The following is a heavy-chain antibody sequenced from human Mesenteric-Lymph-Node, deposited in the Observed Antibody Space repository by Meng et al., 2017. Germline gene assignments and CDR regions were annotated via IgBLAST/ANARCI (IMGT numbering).Heavy chain of an antibody. CDR3: ARPGIAAAGDGTFDY. Sequence: WVRQAPGKGLEWVSVIYSGGSTYYADSVKGRFTISRDNSKNTLYLQMNSLRAEDTAVYYCARPGIAAAGDGTFDYWGQGTLVTVSS. CDR2: IYSGGST. V-gene: IGHV3-66*02. D-gene: IGHD6-13*01. J-gene: IGHJ4*02.